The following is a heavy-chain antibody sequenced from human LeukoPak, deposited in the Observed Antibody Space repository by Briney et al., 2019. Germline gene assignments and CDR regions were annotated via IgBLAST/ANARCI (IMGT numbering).Heavy chain of an antibody. CDR2: TNPSGGST. Sequence: ASVRVSCKASGYTFTDYYMHWVRQAPGQGLQWMGITNPSGGSTSYAQKFQGRVTMTRDMSTSTVYMELSSLRSEDTAVYYCARVKADTRYFDLWGRGTLVTVSS. J-gene: IGHJ2*01. CDR3: ARVKADTRYFDL. D-gene: IGHD2-15*01. CDR1: GYTFTDYY. V-gene: IGHV1-46*01.